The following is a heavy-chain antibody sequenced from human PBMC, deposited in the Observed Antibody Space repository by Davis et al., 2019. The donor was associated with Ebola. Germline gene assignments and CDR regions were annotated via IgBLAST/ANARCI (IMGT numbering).Heavy chain of an antibody. CDR3: ARGDDYPFYMDV. J-gene: IGHJ6*04. D-gene: IGHD3-16*01. CDR2: IYHSGST. CDR1: GGSISSGGYS. V-gene: IGHV4-30-2*01. Sequence: SETLSLTCAVSGGSISSGGYSWSWIRQPPGKGLEWIGYIYHSGSTYYNPSLKSRVTISVDTSKSQFSLKLSSVTAADTAVYYCARGDDYPFYMDVWGKGTTVTVSS.